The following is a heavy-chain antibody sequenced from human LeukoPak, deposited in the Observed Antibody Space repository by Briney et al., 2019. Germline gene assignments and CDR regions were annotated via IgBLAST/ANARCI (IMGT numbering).Heavy chain of an antibody. J-gene: IGHJ4*02. CDR3: AKDSLADIDY. CDR2: IRHDGSIK. CDR1: GFIFITYG. V-gene: IGHV3-30*02. Sequence: PGGSLRLSCAASGFIFITYGMYWVRQAPGKGLEWVAFIRHDGSIKNYADSVKGRSTISRVNSKNTLYLQMNSLRAEDTAVYYCAKDSLADIDYWGQGTLVTVSS. D-gene: IGHD3-16*01.